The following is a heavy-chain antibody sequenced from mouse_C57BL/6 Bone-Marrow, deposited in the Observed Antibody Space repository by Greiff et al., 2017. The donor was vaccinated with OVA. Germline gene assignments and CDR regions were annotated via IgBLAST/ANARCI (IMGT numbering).Heavy chain of an antibody. CDR3: TTDYYGSSYGYFDY. J-gene: IGHJ2*01. CDR2: FDPENGDT. Sequence: EVQLQQSGAELVRPGASVKLSCTASGFNIKDDYMHWVKQRPEQGLEWIGWFDPENGDTEYASKFQGKATITADTSSNTAYLQLSSLTSEDTAVYYCTTDYYGSSYGYFDYWGQGTTLTVSS. D-gene: IGHD1-1*01. V-gene: IGHV14-4*01. CDR1: GFNIKDDY.